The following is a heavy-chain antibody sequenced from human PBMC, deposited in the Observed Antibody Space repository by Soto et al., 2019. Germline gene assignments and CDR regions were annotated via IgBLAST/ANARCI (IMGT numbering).Heavy chain of an antibody. V-gene: IGHV5-51*01. J-gene: IGHJ6*02. D-gene: IGHD1-1*01. CDR3: ARHAGSTTGTTYYCYGMDV. Sequence: PGESLKISCKGSGYSFTSYCIGWVRQMPGKGLEWMGIIYPGDSGTRYSPSFQGRVTISAAKSISTAYLQWSSLKASDTATYYCARHAGSTTGTTYYCYGMDVWGQGTTVTVSS. CDR2: IYPGDSGT. CDR1: GYSFTSYC.